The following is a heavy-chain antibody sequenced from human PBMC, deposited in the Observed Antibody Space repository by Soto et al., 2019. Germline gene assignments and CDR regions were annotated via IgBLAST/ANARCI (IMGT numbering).Heavy chain of an antibody. CDR2: INAGNGNT. CDR3: AASTIDASTWKECFYGMDV. Sequence: GASLKASCKASEDTFTRYVLHWVRQAPGQRLEWMGWINAGNGNTKYSQNFQGRVTITRDASASTAYMELSSLRSQDTAVYYCAASTIDASTWKECFYGMDVWGQGSTVTVSS. D-gene: IGHD3-16*01. CDR1: EDTFTRYV. V-gene: IGHV1-3*01. J-gene: IGHJ6*02.